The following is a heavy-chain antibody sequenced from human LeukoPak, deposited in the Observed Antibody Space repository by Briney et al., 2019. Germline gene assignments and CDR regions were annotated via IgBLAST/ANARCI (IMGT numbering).Heavy chain of an antibody. CDR2: ISGSGGGT. D-gene: IGHD3-16*02. CDR1: GFTFSSYA. J-gene: IGHJ4*02. CDR3: AKDYDYIWGSYRQFDY. Sequence: GGSLRLSCAASGFTFSSYAMSWVRQAPGKGLEWVSAISGSGGGTYYADSVKGRFTISRDNSKNTLYLQMNSLRAEDTAVYYCAKDYDYIWGSYRQFDYWGQGTLVTVSS. V-gene: IGHV3-23*01.